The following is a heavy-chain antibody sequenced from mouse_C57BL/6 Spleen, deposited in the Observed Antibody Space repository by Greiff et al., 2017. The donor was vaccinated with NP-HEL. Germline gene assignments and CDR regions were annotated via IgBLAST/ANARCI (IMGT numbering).Heavy chain of an antibody. D-gene: IGHD1-1*01. V-gene: IGHV5-4*01. CDR1: GFTFSSYA. CDR3: ARDRTVRYFDV. Sequence: EVQLQESGGGLVKPGGSLKLSCAASGFTFSSYAMSWVRQTPEKRLEWVATISDGGSYTYYPDNVKGRFTISRDNAKNNLYLQMSHLKSEDTAMYYCARDRTVRYFDVWGTGTTVTVSS. J-gene: IGHJ1*03. CDR2: ISDGGSYT.